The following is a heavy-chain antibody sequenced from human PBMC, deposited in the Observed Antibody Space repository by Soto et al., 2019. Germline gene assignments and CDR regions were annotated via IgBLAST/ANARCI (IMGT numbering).Heavy chain of an antibody. V-gene: IGHV4-30-4*01. Sequence: SETLSLTCTVSGGSISSGDYYWSWIRQPPGKGLEWIGYIYYSGITYYNPSLKSRVTISVDTSKNQFSLKLSSVTAADTAVYYCARDGIRRPIDYWGQGTLVTV. CDR3: ARDGIRRPIDY. CDR1: GGSISSGDYY. D-gene: IGHD1-20*01. CDR2: IYYSGIT. J-gene: IGHJ4*02.